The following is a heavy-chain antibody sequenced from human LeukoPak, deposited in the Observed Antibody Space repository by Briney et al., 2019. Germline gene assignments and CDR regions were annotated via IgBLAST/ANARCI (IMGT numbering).Heavy chain of an antibody. V-gene: IGHV3-74*01. J-gene: IGHJ4*02. Sequence: PGGSLRLSCAASGFTLSSYWMHWVRQAPGKGLVWVSRINSDGSSTSYADSAKGRFTISRDNAKNTLYLQMNSLRAEDTGVYYCARIASHSSSWYDGGYWGQGTLVTVSS. CDR1: GFTLSSYW. D-gene: IGHD6-13*01. CDR2: INSDGSST. CDR3: ARIASHSSSWYDGGY.